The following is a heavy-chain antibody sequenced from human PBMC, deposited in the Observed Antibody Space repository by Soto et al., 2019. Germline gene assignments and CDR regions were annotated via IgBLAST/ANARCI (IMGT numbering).Heavy chain of an antibody. V-gene: IGHV4-34*01. D-gene: IGHD6-19*01. CDR3: ASRQYSSGWYSMHALDI. CDR1: GGSFSGYY. J-gene: IGHJ3*02. CDR2: INHSGST. Sequence: SETLSLTCAVYGGSFSGYYWSWIRQPPGKGLEWIGEINHSGSTNYNPSLKSRVTISVDTSKNQFSLKLSSVTAADTAVYYCASRQYSSGWYSMHALDIWGQGTMVTVSS.